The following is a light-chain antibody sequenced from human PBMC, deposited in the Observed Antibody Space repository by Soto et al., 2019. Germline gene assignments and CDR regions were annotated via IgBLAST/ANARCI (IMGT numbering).Light chain of an antibody. CDR3: QQRTDWYT. Sequence: EIVLTQSPATLSLSPGERAILSCRASQSVSSYLAWYQQKPGQAPRLLIYDASNRATGIPARFSGSGSGTGFTLTLSSLEPEGFASYYCQQRTDWYTFGQGTKLEI. CDR1: QSVSSY. J-gene: IGKJ2*01. V-gene: IGKV3-11*01. CDR2: DAS.